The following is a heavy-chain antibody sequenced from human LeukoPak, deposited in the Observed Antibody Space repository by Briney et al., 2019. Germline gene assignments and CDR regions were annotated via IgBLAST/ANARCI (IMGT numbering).Heavy chain of an antibody. Sequence: GGSLRLSCAASGFTFSSYWMSWVRQAPGKGLEWVANIKQDGSEKYYVDSVKGRFTISRDNAKNSLYLQMNSLRAEDTAVYYCAKDHRYTYYYDSSGPGSYYYYMDVWGKGTTVTISS. J-gene: IGHJ6*03. D-gene: IGHD3-22*01. CDR3: AKDHRYTYYYDSSGPGSYYYYMDV. CDR2: IKQDGSEK. CDR1: GFTFSSYW. V-gene: IGHV3-7*01.